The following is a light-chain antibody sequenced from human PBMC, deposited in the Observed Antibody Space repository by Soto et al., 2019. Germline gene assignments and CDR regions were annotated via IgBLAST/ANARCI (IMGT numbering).Light chain of an antibody. V-gene: IGKV1-39*01. Sequence: DIQMTQSPSSLSASVGDRVTITCRTSQSISNYLNWYQQKPGKAPKLLIYAASSLQSGVPSRFSGSGSGTDFTLTISSPQPEDFAVYYCQQYGSSPTTFGQGTKVEIK. J-gene: IGKJ1*01. CDR3: QQYGSSPTT. CDR1: QSISNY. CDR2: AAS.